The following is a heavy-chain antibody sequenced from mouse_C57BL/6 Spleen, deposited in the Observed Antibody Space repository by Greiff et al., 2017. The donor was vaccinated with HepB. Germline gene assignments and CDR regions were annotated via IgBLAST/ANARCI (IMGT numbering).Heavy chain of an antibody. CDR2: INPSNGGT. D-gene: IGHD2-5*01. V-gene: IGHV1-53*01. Sequence: VQLQQPGTELVKPGASVKLSCKASGYTFTSYWMHWVKQRTGQGLAWIGNINPSNGGTNYNEKFKSKATLTVDKSSSTAYMQRSSLTSGDSAVYNGARYSNYGYFDVWGTGTTVTVSS. CDR1: GYTFTSYW. CDR3: ARYSNYGYFDV. J-gene: IGHJ1*03.